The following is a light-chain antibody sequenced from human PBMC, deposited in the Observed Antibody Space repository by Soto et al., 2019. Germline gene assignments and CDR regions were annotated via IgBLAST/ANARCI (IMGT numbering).Light chain of an antibody. CDR1: QSVSSY. J-gene: IGKJ5*01. CDR3: QQRSNLIT. Sequence: EIVLTQSPATLSLSPGERATLSCRASQSVSSYLAWYQQKPGQAPRRLIYDASNRATGIPARFSGSGSGTDFTLTISSLEPEDFAVYYCQQRSNLITFGQGTRLEIK. V-gene: IGKV3-11*01. CDR2: DAS.